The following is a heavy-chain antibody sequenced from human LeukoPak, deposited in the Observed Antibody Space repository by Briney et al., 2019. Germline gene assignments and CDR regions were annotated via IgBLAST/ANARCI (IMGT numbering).Heavy chain of an antibody. CDR1: GGSFSGYY. Sequence: SETLSLTCAVYGGSFSGYYWSWIRQPPGKGLEWIGEINHSGSTNYNPSLKSRVTISVDTSKNQFSLKLSSVTAADTAVYYCATSSGQQWLVRFDYWGQGTLVTVSS. V-gene: IGHV4-34*01. CDR2: INHSGST. CDR3: ATSSGQQWLVRFDY. D-gene: IGHD6-19*01. J-gene: IGHJ4*02.